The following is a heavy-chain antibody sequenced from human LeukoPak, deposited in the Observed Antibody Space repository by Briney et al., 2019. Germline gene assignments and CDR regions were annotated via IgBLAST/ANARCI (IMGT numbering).Heavy chain of an antibody. Sequence: PGGSLRLSCAASGFTFSTHTMAWVRQAPGKGLEWVSYISGSTSVIYYADSVKGRFTISRDNAKNSLYLQMNSLRTEDTAIYYCARGLYYIDVWGNETAVTVS. CDR3: ARGLYYIDV. V-gene: IGHV3-48*01. CDR2: ISGSTSVI. J-gene: IGHJ6*03. CDR1: GFTFSTHT.